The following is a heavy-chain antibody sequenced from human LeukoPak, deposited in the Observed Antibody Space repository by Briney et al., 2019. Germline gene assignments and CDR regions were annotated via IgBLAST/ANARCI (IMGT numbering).Heavy chain of an antibody. CDR2: IYSGGST. CDR1: GFTVSSNY. J-gene: IGHJ4*02. V-gene: IGHV3-66*01. Sequence: AGGSLRLSCAASGFTVSSNYMSWVRQAPGKGLEWVSVIYSGGSTYYADSVKGRFTISRDNSKNTLYLQMNSLRAEDTAVYYCARVHYGDLTYYFDYWGQGTLVTVSS. D-gene: IGHD4-17*01. CDR3: ARVHYGDLTYYFDY.